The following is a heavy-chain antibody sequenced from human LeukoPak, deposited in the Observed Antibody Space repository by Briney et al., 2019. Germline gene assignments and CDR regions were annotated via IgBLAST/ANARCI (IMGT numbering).Heavy chain of an antibody. CDR3: ARSGWLQFDYFDY. CDR1: GGSIGSYF. CDR2: INYSGST. J-gene: IGHJ4*02. D-gene: IGHD5-24*01. V-gene: IGHV4-59*01. Sequence: PSETLSLTCTISGGSIGSYFWNWIRQSPGKGLQWFGYINYSGSTNYNPSLESRVSISVDTSKNQVSLRLRSVTAADTAVYYCARSGWLQFDYFDYWGQGILVTVSS.